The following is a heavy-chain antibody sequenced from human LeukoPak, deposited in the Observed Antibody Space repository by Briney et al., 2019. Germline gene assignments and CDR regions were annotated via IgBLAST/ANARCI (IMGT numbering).Heavy chain of an antibody. J-gene: IGHJ4*02. CDR2: INPNSGGT. CDR1: GYTFSGYY. Sequence: ASVKVSCKASGYTFSGYYMHWVRQAPGQGLEWMGWINPNSGGTKYVQKFQGRVTMTRDTSISTAYMELSRLRSDDTAAYYCASGSLASYFDHWGQGTLVTVSS. V-gene: IGHV1-2*02. D-gene: IGHD3-16*01. CDR3: ASGSLASYFDH.